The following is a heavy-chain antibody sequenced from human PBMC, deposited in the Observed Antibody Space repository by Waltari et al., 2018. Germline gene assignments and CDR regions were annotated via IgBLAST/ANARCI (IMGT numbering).Heavy chain of an antibody. Sequence: QIQLVQSGGEVKKPGASVKVSCKASGYMFRNFGIFWVRQAPGQGLEFMGCISAYNGNTNYAQTFQGRLTLTTDTSASTAYMELSSLTSDDTAVYYCARDRRDDNNSVRWLDPWGQGTLVTVSS. CDR3: ARDRRDDNNSVRWLDP. CDR2: ISAYNGNT. J-gene: IGHJ5*02. CDR1: GYMFRNFG. V-gene: IGHV1-18*01. D-gene: IGHD3-10*02.